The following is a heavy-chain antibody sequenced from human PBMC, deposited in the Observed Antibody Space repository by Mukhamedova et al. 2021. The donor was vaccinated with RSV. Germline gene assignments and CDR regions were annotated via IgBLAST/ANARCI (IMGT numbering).Heavy chain of an antibody. D-gene: IGHD6-19*01. CDR3: ASFPVAGMVDY. CDR2: IKQDGSEK. J-gene: IGHJ4*02. Sequence: SYWMSWVRQAPGQGLEWVANIKQDGSEKYYVDSVKGRFTISRDNAKNSLYLQMNSLRAEDTAVYYCASFPVAGMVDYWGQGTLV. V-gene: IGHV3-7*05. CDR1: SYW.